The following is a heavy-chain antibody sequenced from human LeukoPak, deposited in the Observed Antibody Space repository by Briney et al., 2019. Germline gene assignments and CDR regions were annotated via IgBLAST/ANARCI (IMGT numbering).Heavy chain of an antibody. J-gene: IGHJ4*02. CDR3: ARDVTSDYYDSSGYYSDY. CDR1: GFTVSSNY. D-gene: IGHD3-22*01. CDR2: IYSGSST. V-gene: IGHV3-66*01. Sequence: GGSLRLSCAASGFTVSSNYMSWVRQAPGKGLEWVSVIYSGSSTYYADSVKGRFTISRDNSKNTLYLQMNSLRAEDTAVYYCARDVTSDYYDSSGYYSDYWGQGTLVTVSS.